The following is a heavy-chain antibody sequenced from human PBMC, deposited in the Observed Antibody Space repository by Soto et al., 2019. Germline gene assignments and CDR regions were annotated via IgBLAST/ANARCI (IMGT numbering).Heavy chain of an antibody. J-gene: IGHJ6*02. V-gene: IGHV6-1*01. Sequence: PSQTLSLTCAISGDSVSSNSAAWNWIRQSPSRVLEWLVRTYYRSKWYNDYAVSVKSRITINPDTSKNQFSLQLNSVTPQDTAVGYCASPRAYCSSTSFYAHAIDFWGQGTTVTVSS. CDR3: ASPRAYCSSTSFYAHAIDF. D-gene: IGHD2-2*01. CDR2: TYYRSKWYN. CDR1: GDSVSSNSAA.